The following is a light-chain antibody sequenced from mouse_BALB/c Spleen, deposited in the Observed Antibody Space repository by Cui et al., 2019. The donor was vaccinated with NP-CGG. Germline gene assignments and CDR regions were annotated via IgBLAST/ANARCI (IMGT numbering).Light chain of an antibody. CDR1: TGAVTTSNY. Sequence: QAVVTEEPALTTSPGETVTLTCRSSTGAVTTSNYANWVQEKPDHLVTGLIGGTNNRVPGVPARFSGSLIGDKAALTITGAQTEDEAIYFCALWYSNHWVFGGGTKLTVL. CDR3: ALWYSNHWV. J-gene: IGLJ1*01. V-gene: IGLV1*01. CDR2: GTN.